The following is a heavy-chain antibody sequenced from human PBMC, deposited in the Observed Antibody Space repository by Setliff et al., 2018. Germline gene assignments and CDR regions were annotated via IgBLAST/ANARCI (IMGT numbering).Heavy chain of an antibody. J-gene: IGHJ3*01. V-gene: IGHV5-51*01. CDR3: ASPSAGWTKPFDV. CDR2: IXXXXXXI. CDR1: GYTFSLSW. D-gene: IGHD6-19*01. Sequence: PGESLKISCKDSGYTFSLSWIGWVRQMPGKGLDWMGIIXXXXXXIXYXPXXXGQFTISVDKSISTAYLQWSSLKASDTAMYYCASPSAGWTKPFDVWGQGTMVTVSS.